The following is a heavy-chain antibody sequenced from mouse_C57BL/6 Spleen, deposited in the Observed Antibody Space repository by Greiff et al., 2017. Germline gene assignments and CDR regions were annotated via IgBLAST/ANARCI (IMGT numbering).Heavy chain of an antibody. CDR3: ARSRTAQATDY. J-gene: IGHJ2*01. Sequence: QVQLQQPGPELVKPGASVKLSCKASGYTFTSYWMHWVKQRPGQGLEWIGNINPSNGGTNYNEKFKSKATLTGDKSSSTAYMQLSSLTSEDSAVYYGARSRTAQATDYWGQGTTLTVSS. CDR1: GYTFTSYW. D-gene: IGHD3-2*02. CDR2: INPSNGGT. V-gene: IGHV1-53*01.